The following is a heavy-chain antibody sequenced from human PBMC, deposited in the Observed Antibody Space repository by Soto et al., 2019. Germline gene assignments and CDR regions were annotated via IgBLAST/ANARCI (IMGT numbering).Heavy chain of an antibody. CDR1: GFTFSSYA. V-gene: IGHV3-23*01. J-gene: IGHJ4*02. CDR2: ISGSGGST. CDR3: AKLPPLDYGGPWDYFDY. D-gene: IGHD4-17*01. Sequence: EVQLLESGGGLVQPGGSLRLSCAASGFTFSSYAMSWVRQAPGKGLEWVSAISGSGGSTYYADSVKGRFTISRDNSKNTLYLQMNSLGAEDTAVYYCAKLPPLDYGGPWDYFDYWGQGTLVTVSS.